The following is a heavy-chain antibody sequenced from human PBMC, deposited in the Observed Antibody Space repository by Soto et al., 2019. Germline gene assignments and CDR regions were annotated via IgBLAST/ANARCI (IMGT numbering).Heavy chain of an antibody. V-gene: IGHV3-9*01. Sequence: EVQLVESGGGLVQPGRSLRLSCAASGFTFDDYAMHWVRQAPGKGLEWVSGISWNSGSIGYADSVKGRFTISRDNAKNSLYLQMNSLRAEDTALYYCAKDRLIYGDYWVTPHRSGMDVWGQGTTVTVSS. D-gene: IGHD4-17*01. CDR3: AKDRLIYGDYWVTPHRSGMDV. CDR1: GFTFDDYA. CDR2: ISWNSGSI. J-gene: IGHJ6*02.